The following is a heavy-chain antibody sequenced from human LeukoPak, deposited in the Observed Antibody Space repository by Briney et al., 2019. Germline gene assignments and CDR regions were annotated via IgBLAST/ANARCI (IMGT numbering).Heavy chain of an antibody. CDR1: GFTFSSYG. J-gene: IGHJ4*02. V-gene: IGHV3-33*01. CDR2: IWYDGSNK. CDR3: AREGPRGNSQFDY. Sequence: GGSLRLSCAASGFTFSSYGMHWVRQAPGKGLEWVALIWYDGSNKYYADSVKGRLTISRDNSKNTLYLQMNSLRAEDTAVYYCAREGPRGNSQFDYWGQGTLVTVSS. D-gene: IGHD2/OR15-2a*01.